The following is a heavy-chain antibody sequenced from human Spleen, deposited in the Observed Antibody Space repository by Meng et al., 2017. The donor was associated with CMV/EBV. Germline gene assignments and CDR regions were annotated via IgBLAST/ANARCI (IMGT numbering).Heavy chain of an antibody. CDR1: RFKFGDYA. Sequence: GGSLRLSCRASRFKFGDYAMNWVRQAPGKGLEWVGFIRSNAYGGTTEYAASVKGRFTISRDDSQSIAYLQMNSLKSEDTAMYYCTRDWLLMDAFDVWGQGTMVTVSS. V-gene: IGHV3-49*04. CDR3: TRDWLLMDAFDV. J-gene: IGHJ3*01. D-gene: IGHD3-9*01. CDR2: IRSNAYGGTT.